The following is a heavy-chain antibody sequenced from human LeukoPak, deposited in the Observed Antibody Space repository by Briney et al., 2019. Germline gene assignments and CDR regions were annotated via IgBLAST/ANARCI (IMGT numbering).Heavy chain of an antibody. D-gene: IGHD3-10*01. Sequence: SVKVSCKASGGTFSSYAISWVRQAPGQGLEWMGGIIPIFGTANYAQKFQGRVTITTDESTSTAYMELSSLRSENTAVYYCARDQAGYGEGPFDYWGQGTLVTVSS. CDR3: ARDQAGYGEGPFDY. J-gene: IGHJ4*02. CDR1: GGTFSSYA. CDR2: IIPIFGTA. V-gene: IGHV1-69*05.